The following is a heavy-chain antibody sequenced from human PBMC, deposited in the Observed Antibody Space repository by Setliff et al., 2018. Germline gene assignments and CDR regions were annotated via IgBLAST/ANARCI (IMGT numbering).Heavy chain of an antibody. V-gene: IGHV2-70*11. J-gene: IGHJ6*02. CDR3: ARAPGIAAPYYGMDV. Sequence: SGPTLVNPTQTLTLTCTFSGFSLSTSGVGVGWIRQPPGKALEWLARIDWDDDKYYSTSLKTRLTISKDTSKNQVVLTMTNMDPVDTATYYCARAPGIAAPYYGMDVWGQGTTVTVSS. D-gene: IGHD6-13*01. CDR1: GFSLSTSGVG. CDR2: IDWDDDK.